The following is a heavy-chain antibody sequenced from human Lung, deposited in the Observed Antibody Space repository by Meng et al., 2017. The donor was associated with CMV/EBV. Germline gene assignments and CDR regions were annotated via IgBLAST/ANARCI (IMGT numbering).Heavy chain of an antibody. Sequence: ASXXVSXKASGYTFIGYNIHWVRQAPGQGLEWMGWINPNTDATKFAERFQGRVTLTTDTSISTAYMELSRLKSDDTAVFFCARLFHTSLGTNYYYGMDVWXQGTTVTVSS. CDR2: INPNTDAT. V-gene: IGHV1-2*02. J-gene: IGHJ6*02. D-gene: IGHD3-3*01. CDR3: ARLFHTSLGTNYYYGMDV. CDR1: GYTFIGYN.